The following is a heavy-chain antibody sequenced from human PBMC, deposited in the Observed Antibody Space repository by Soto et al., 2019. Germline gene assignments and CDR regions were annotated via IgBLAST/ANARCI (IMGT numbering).Heavy chain of an antibody. CDR3: ATLHTSVDY. CDR2: IWYDGSNK. Sequence: QVQLVESGGGVVQPGRSLRLSCAASGFTFSSYGMHWVRQAPGKGLEWVAVIWYDGSNKYYADSVKGRFTISRDNSKNTLYLQMNSLRAEDTAMYYCATLHTSVDYWGQGTLVTVSS. V-gene: IGHV3-33*01. J-gene: IGHJ4*02. D-gene: IGHD2-2*02. CDR1: GFTFSSYG.